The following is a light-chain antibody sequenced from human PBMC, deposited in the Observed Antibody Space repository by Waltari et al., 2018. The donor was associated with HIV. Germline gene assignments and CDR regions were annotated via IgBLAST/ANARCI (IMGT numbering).Light chain of an antibody. V-gene: IGLV1-40*01. J-gene: IGLJ3*02. CDR2: DKK. CDR1: SSNIGAGSD. Sequence: QSVLTQPPSVSGAPGQRVTISCTGSSSNIGAGSDVHWYQQLPGTAPKLLIYDKKNRPSGGPDLFSGSKSGTSASLAIAGLHAEDEAAYYCQSYDSGLRVFGGGTKLTVL. CDR3: QSYDSGLRV.